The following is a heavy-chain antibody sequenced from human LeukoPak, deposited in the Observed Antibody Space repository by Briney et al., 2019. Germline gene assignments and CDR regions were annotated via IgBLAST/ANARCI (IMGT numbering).Heavy chain of an antibody. CDR1: GDSVSSNSAT. CDR3: ARDLLAGRGGARWFDP. CDR2: TYYRSKWYN. J-gene: IGHJ5*02. D-gene: IGHD6-19*01. V-gene: IGHV6-1*01. Sequence: SQTLSLTCAISGDSVSSNSATWNWIRQSPPRGLEWLGRTYYRSKWYNDYAVSVESRITINPDTSKNQFSLHLNSVTPEDTAVYYCARDLLAGRGGARWFDPWGQGILVTVSS.